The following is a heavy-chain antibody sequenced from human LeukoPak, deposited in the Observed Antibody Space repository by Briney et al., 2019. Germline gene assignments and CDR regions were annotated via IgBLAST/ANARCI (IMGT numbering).Heavy chain of an antibody. J-gene: IGHJ5*02. CDR2: ISAYNGNT. Sequence: ASVKVSCKASGYTFTDYGITWVRQAPGQGLEWMGWISAYNGNTNYAQKLQGRVTMTTDTSTSTAYMDLRSLRSDDTAVYYCARWSVATITNGQFDPWGQGTLVTVSS. V-gene: IGHV1-18*01. D-gene: IGHD5-12*01. CDR3: ARWSVATITNGQFDP. CDR1: GYTFTDYG.